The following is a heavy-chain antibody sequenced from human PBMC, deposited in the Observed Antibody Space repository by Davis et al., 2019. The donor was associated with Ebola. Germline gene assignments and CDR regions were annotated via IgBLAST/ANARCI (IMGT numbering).Heavy chain of an antibody. CDR1: GFTFSTYS. J-gene: IGHJ4*02. D-gene: IGHD2-2*01. CDR2: ISSSSVTI. CDR3: TRYTRSGDY. Sequence: PGGSLRLSCAASGFTFSTYSMNWVRQAPGKGLEWVSYISSSSVTIYYADSVKGRFTISRDNAENSLYLQMNSLRDEDTAVYYCTRYTRSGDYWGQGTLVTVSS. V-gene: IGHV3-48*02.